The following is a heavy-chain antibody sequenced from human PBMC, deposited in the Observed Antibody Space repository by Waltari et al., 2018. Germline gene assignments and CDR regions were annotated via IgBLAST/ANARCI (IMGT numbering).Heavy chain of an antibody. CDR2: IKSKTAGGTT. Sequence: EVQLVESGGGLVKPGGSLRLSCAASGFTFSNAWMTLVRQAPGKGREWVGRIKSKTAGGTTDYAAPVKGRFTISRDDSKNTLYLQMNSLKTEDTAVYYCTTDFSSTSSYYYYGMDVWGQGTTVTVSS. V-gene: IGHV3-15*01. D-gene: IGHD2-2*01. CDR1: GFTFSNAW. CDR3: TTDFSSTSSYYYYGMDV. J-gene: IGHJ6*02.